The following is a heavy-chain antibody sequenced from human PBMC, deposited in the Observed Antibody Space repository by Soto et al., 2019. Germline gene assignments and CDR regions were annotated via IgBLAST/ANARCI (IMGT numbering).Heavy chain of an antibody. D-gene: IGHD6-19*01. CDR2: IDGPTTNT. Sequence: GGSLRLSCAASGFTFAHYAMMWARQAPGRGLEWVSTIDGPTTNTHYIDSVKGRFFISRDNAINTAYLQMNGLRAEDTAVYYFVTWLSAHFDYWGRGTLVTVSS. CDR1: GFTFAHYA. V-gene: IGHV3-23*05. J-gene: IGHJ4*02. CDR3: VTWLSAHFDY.